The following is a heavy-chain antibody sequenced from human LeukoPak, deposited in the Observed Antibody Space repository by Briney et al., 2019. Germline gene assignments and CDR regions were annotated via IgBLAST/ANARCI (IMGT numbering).Heavy chain of an antibody. CDR3: ARDSSDTSSWPYYCDY. J-gene: IGHJ4*02. V-gene: IGHV3-30-3*01. CDR2: ISYNGSSA. Sequence: GGSLRLSCAASGFTFSNHAIYWVRQAPGEGLEWVAIISYNGSSAYYADSVKGRFTISRDNAKNTLYLQMNSLRDEDTAVYYCARDSSDTSSWPYYCDYWGQGTLVTVSS. CDR1: GFTFSNHA. D-gene: IGHD6-13*01.